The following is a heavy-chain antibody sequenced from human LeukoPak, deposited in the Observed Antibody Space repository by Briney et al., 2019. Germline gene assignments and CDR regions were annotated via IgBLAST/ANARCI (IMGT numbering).Heavy chain of an antibody. CDR3: VRCRQDDITYFDY. J-gene: IGHJ4*02. V-gene: IGHV3-48*02. CDR2: ISSSGATI. D-gene: IGHD3-9*01. CDR1: GFTFSNYH. Sequence: PGGSLRLSCAASGFTFSNYHMTWVRQAPGKGLEWVSYISSSGATIYYADSVKGRFTISSDNAQNSLYLQMNSLRDEDTAVYYCVRCRQDDITYFDYWGQGTLVTVSS.